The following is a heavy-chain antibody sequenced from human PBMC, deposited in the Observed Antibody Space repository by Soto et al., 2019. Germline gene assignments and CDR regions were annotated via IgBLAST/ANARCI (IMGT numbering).Heavy chain of an antibody. CDR1: GGTFSSYT. CDR2: IIPILGIA. J-gene: IGHJ4*02. V-gene: IGHV1-69*02. Sequence: QVQLVQSGAEVKKPGSSVKVSCKASGGTFSSYTISWVRQAPGQGLEWMGRIIPILGIANYAQKFQGRVTITADKSTSTAYMELSSLRSGDTAVYYCARVPDDYSNYSLDYWGQGTLVTVSS. CDR3: ARVPDDYSNYSLDY. D-gene: IGHD4-4*01.